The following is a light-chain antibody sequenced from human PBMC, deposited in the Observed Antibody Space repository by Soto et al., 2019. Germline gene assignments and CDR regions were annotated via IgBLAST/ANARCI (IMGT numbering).Light chain of an antibody. CDR2: EIT. Sequence: QSALTQPPSASGSPGQAVTISCSGTSNDLGGFFYVSWYQQHPGKAPKLIIFEITKQPAGVPDRFSGSKSGNSASLTVSGLQPDDEAVYYCSSYSGNNIVFGGETQRTVL. CDR3: SSYSGNNIV. J-gene: IGLJ2*01. V-gene: IGLV2-8*01. CDR1: SNDLGGFFY.